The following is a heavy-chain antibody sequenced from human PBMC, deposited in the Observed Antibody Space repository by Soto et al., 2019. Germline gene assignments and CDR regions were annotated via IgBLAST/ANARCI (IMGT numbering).Heavy chain of an antibody. V-gene: IGHV3-53*04. CDR3: AADSSGYYNWCDP. CDR2: IYSGGST. Sequence: GGSLRLSCAASGFTVSSNYMSWVRQAPGKGLEWVSVIYSGGSTYYADSVKGRFTISRHNSKNTLYLQMNSLRAEDTAVYYCAADSSGYYNWCDPWGQGTLVTVSS. J-gene: IGHJ5*02. D-gene: IGHD3-22*01. CDR1: GFTVSSNY.